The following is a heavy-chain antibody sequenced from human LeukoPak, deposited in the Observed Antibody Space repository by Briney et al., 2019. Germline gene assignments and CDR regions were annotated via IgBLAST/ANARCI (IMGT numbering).Heavy chain of an antibody. CDR3: ARVAGGDAFDI. Sequence: SESLSLTCTVSGGSISSYYWSWIRQPPGKGLEWIGYIYYSGSTNYNPSLKSRVTISVDPSKNQFSLKLSSVTAADTAVYYCARVAGGDAFDIWGQGTMVTVSS. V-gene: IGHV4-59*01. CDR1: GGSISSYY. D-gene: IGHD3-16*01. CDR2: IYYSGST. J-gene: IGHJ3*02.